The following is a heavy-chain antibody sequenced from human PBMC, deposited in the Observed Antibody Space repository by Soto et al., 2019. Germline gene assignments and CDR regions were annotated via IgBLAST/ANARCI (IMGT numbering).Heavy chain of an antibody. Sequence: GGSLRLSCSASGFIFSESTIYWVRQVPGKGLEAISAVSTSGRSTYYADSVKDRFTISRDNSKNTLFLQMGSLRPEDTAIYYCVKQAHGLDGVAFDYWGHGTQVTVSS. V-gene: IGHV3-64D*06. CDR1: GFIFSEST. D-gene: IGHD2-15*01. CDR3: VKQAHGLDGVAFDY. CDR2: VSTSGRST. J-gene: IGHJ4*01.